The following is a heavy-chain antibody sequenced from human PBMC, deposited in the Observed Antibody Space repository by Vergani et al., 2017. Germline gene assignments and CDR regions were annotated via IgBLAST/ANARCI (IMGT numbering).Heavy chain of an antibody. CDR2: IIPIFGIA. D-gene: IGHD6-6*01. J-gene: IGHJ4*02. CDR3: AEHSSSSALFDY. V-gene: IGHV1-69*09. Sequence: QVQLVQSGAEVKKPGSSVKVSCKASGGTCSSYAISWVRQAPGQGLEWMGRIIPIFGIANYAQKFQGRVTITADKSTSTAYMELSSLRSEATAVYYCAEHSSSSALFDYWGQGTLVTVSS. CDR1: GGTCSSYA.